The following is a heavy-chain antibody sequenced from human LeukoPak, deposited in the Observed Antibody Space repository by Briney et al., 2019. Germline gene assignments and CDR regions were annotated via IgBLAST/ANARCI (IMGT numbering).Heavy chain of an antibody. D-gene: IGHD6-19*01. CDR3: ARVGENSGWTPYEGNYYSYMDV. V-gene: IGHV4-59*02. CDR2: ISYNGST. CDR1: GGSVSSYY. J-gene: IGHJ6*03. Sequence: SETLSLTCTVSGGSVSSYYWSWIRQPPGKGLEWIGYISYNGSTNYNPSLKSRVTISVDTSKNQFSLKLSSVTAADTAVYCCARVGENSGWTPYEGNYYSYMDVWGKGTTVTISS.